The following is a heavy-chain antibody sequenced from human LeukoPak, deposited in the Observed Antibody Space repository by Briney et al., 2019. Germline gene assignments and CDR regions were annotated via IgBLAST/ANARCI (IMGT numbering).Heavy chain of an antibody. CDR1: GFTFSDYY. D-gene: IGHD5-18*01. CDR2: ISSSSSYT. Sequence: GGSLRLSCAASGFTFSDYYMSWIRQAPGKGLEWVSYISSSSSYTNYADSVKGRFTISRDNAKNSLYLQMKSLRGEGTAVYYLARGGGGLSTAMDLFFDYWGQGTLVTVSS. CDR3: ARGGGGLSTAMDLFFDY. J-gene: IGHJ4*02. V-gene: IGHV3-11*06.